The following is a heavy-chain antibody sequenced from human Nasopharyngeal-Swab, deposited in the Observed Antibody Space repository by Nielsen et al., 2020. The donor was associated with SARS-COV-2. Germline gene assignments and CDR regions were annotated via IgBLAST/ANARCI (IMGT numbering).Heavy chain of an antibody. CDR1: GFSLSNRTMG. CDR3: TRVRFDLLLWHFYYRLDV. CDR2: IFSTDAK. J-gene: IGHJ6*02. V-gene: IGHV2-26*02. D-gene: IGHD2-2*01. Sequence: SGPPLLKPTETLTLTCTVSGFSLSNRTMGVAWIRQAPGKALQWLPHIFSTDAKSYNPALKNRVTISKDTSKSQPVLTMTNMDPLDTATYYCTRVRFDLLLWHFYYRLDVWGPGTTVTVSS.